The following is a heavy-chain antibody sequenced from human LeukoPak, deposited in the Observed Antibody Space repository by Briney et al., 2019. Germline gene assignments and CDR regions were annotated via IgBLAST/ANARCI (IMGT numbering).Heavy chain of an antibody. CDR1: GGSFSGYS. CDR3: ARGLPYYYDSSGYYYFDY. D-gene: IGHD3-22*01. CDR2: INHSGST. V-gene: IGHV4-34*01. J-gene: IGHJ4*02. Sequence: SETLSLTCAVYGGSFSGYSWSWIRQPPGKGLEWIGEINHSGSTNYNPSLKSRVTISVDTSKNQFSLKLSSVTAADTAVYYCARGLPYYYDSSGYYYFDYWGQGTLVTVSS.